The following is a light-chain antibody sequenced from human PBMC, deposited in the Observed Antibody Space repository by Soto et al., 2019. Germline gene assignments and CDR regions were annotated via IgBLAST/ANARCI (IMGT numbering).Light chain of an antibody. V-gene: IGLV2-14*01. CDR2: EVD. CDR1: SSDVGGYNY. CDR3: SSYTSSNTLV. J-gene: IGLJ1*01. Sequence: VLAQPASVSGSPGQSTIISCTGTSSDVGGYNYVSWYQQHPGKAPKFLIYEVDNRASGVSDRFSGSKSGNTASLTISGLQAEDEADYYCSSYTSSNTLVFGTGTKLTVL.